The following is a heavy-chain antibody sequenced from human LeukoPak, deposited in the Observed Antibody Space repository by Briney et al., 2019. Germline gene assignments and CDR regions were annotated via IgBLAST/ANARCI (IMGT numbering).Heavy chain of an antibody. CDR3: AHRHRGVASDI. D-gene: IGHD2-15*01. J-gene: IGHJ3*02. Sequence: SGPTLVNPTQTLRLTCTFSGFSLSSGGVGVGWIHQPPGKALEWLGVIYENDEKLYSSSLQNRLSITKDTSKNQVVLTMANMDPVDTATYYCAHRHRGVASDIWGQGTMVTVSS. V-gene: IGHV2-5*01. CDR1: GFSLSSGGVG. CDR2: IYENDEK.